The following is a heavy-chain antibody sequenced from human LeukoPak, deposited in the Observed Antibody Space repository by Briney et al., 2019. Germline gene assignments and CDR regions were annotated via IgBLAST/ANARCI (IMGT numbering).Heavy chain of an antibody. CDR1: GYSFPSYW. CDR2: IYPGNSDT. Sequence: GESLKISCKGSGYSFPSYWIVWVRQMPGKGLEWMGVIYPGNSDTRYSPSFQGQVTLSADKSITTAYLQWSSLKASDTAMYYCARMAEEQLSGHIDYWGQGTLVTLSS. D-gene: IGHD6-13*01. CDR3: ARMAEEQLSGHIDY. J-gene: IGHJ4*02. V-gene: IGHV5-51*01.